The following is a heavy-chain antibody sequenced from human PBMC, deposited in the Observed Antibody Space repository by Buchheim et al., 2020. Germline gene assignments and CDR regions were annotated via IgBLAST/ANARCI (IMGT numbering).Heavy chain of an antibody. D-gene: IGHD3-22*01. CDR1: GGTFSSYT. CDR2: IIPILGIA. Sequence: QVQLVQSGAEVKKPGSSVKVSCKASGGTFSSYTISWVRQAPGQGLEWMGRIIPILGIANYAQKLQGIVPITADKSTSTAYMELSSLRSEDTAVYYCARDYYYDSSGSRTLYYFDYWGQGTL. J-gene: IGHJ4*02. V-gene: IGHV1-69*08. CDR3: ARDYYYDSSGSRTLYYFDY.